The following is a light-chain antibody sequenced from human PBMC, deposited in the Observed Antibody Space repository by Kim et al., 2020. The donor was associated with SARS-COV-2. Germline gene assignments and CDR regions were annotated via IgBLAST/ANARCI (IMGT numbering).Light chain of an antibody. CDR1: SSNIGIHT. CDR2: RNE. J-gene: IGLJ3*02. CDR3: AAWDDSLNGPM. Sequence: GKRVTISGSGSSSNIGIHTVSWYQHRTGTTTKLLVYRNEQRPSGVPDRFSGSKAGTSDSLAISGLQSEDEADYYCAAWDDSLNGPMFGGGTQLTVL. V-gene: IGLV1-44*01.